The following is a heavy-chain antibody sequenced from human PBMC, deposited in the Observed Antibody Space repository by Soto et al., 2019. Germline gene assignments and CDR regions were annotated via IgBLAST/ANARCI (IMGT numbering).Heavy chain of an antibody. CDR1: GVTGSSND. V-gene: IGHV3-66*01. J-gene: IGHJ4*01. CDR2: TYSAGNT. CDR3: ARGSLY. Sequence: GGSLRLSCAASGVTGSSNDMSWVRQAPGKGLECVSITYSAGNTYYADSVKGRFIISRDNSKNTLYLQMNSLRADDTAVYYCARGSLYWGQGTLLTVSS.